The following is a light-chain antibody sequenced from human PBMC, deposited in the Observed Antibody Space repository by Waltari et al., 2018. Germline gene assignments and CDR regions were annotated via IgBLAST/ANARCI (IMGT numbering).Light chain of an antibody. Sequence: QSALTQPASVSGSPGQSITISCTGTSNDVGAYDFVSWYRQYPGEAPKLMIYDVINRPAGVSDRFSGSKSANTASLTISGLQADDEGDYYCFACRGGNTLVFGGGTKVTVL. V-gene: IGLV2-14*03. CDR3: FACRGGNTLV. CDR2: DVI. CDR1: SNDVGAYDF. J-gene: IGLJ2*01.